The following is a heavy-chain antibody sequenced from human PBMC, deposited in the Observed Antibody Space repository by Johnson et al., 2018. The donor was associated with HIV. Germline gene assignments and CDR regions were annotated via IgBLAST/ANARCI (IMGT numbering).Heavy chain of an antibody. CDR2: ISYDGSNK. CDR1: GFTFSSYA. V-gene: IGHV3-30-3*01. CDR3: AKGAGPQLWYAFDI. J-gene: IGHJ3*02. D-gene: IGHD5-18*01. Sequence: QVQLVESGGGVVQPGRSLRLSCAASGFTFSSYAMHWVRQAPGKGLEWVAVISYDGSNKYYADSVKGRFTISRDNSKNTLSLQMNSLRTEDTAVYYCAKGAGPQLWYAFDILGLGTMVTVSS.